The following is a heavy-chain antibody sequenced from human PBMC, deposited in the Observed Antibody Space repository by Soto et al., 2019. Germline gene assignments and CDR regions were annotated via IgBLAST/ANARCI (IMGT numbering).Heavy chain of an antibody. CDR2: ISAYNGNT. Sequence: QVQLVQSGAEVKKPGASVKVSCKASGYTFTSYGISWVRQAPGQGLEWMGWISAYNGNTNYAQKLQGRVTMTTDTSTSTVYMELRSLRSDDTAVYYCARDHDSGYDLEVVYFDYWGQGTLVTVSS. CDR1: GYTFTSYG. CDR3: ARDHDSGYDLEVVYFDY. D-gene: IGHD5-12*01. J-gene: IGHJ4*02. V-gene: IGHV1-18*01.